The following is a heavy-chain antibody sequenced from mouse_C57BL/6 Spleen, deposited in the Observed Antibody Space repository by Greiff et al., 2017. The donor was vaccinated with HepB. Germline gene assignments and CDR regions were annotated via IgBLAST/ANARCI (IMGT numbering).Heavy chain of an antibody. Sequence: VQLQQPGAELVKPGASVKMSCKASGYTFTSYWINWVKQRPGQGLEWIGDIYPGSGSTNYNEKFKSKATLTVDTSSSTAYMQLSSLTSEDSAVYYCARGDYYGSSYYFDYWGQGTTLTVSS. CDR3: ARGDYYGSSYYFDY. CDR1: GYTFTSYW. V-gene: IGHV1-55*01. J-gene: IGHJ2*01. CDR2: IYPGSGST. D-gene: IGHD1-1*01.